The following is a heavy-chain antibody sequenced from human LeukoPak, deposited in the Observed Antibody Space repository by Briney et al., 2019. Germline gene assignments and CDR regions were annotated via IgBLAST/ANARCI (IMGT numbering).Heavy chain of an antibody. CDR1: GFTFSSYA. CDR2: ISGGGGT. J-gene: IGHJ4*02. D-gene: IGHD6-19*01. Sequence: QAGGSLRLSCAASGFTFSSYAMSWVRQAPGKGLEWVSAISGGGGTYYADSVKGRFTISRDNSKNTLYLQMNSLRAEDTAVYYCAKYRSGWPDDYWGQGTLVTVSS. V-gene: IGHV3-23*01. CDR3: AKYRSGWPDDY.